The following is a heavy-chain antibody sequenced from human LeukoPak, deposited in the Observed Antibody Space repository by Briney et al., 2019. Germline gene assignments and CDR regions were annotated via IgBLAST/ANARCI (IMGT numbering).Heavy chain of an antibody. J-gene: IGHJ6*03. Sequence: SETLSLTCTVSGGSFSSYYWSWIRQPPGKGLEWIGYIYTSGSTNYNPSLKSRVTISVDTSKNQFSLKLSSVTAADTAVYYCARILVPAAIRPYYYYYYMDVWGKGTTVTVSS. CDR3: ARILVPAAIRPYYYYYYMDV. CDR1: GGSFSSYY. D-gene: IGHD2-2*02. CDR2: IYTSGST. V-gene: IGHV4-4*09.